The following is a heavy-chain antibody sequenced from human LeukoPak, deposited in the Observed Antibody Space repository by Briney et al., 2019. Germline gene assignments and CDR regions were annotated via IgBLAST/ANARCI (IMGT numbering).Heavy chain of an antibody. D-gene: IGHD3-16*01. J-gene: IGHJ4*02. V-gene: IGHV1-8*01. CDR1: GYTFTIYD. CDR2: MNPDSGAT. Sequence: ASVKVSCKASGYTFTIYDINWVRQATGQGLEWMGWMNPDSGATGYEQKFQGRVTMTRDTSISTAYLELTSLTSEDTAVYYCAKSEMGGGVKFDYWGQGTLVTVSS. CDR3: AKSEMGGGVKFDY.